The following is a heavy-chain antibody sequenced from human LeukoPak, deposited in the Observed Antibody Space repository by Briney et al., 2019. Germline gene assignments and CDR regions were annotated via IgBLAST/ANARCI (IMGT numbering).Heavy chain of an antibody. CDR2: IKPDGSAQ. D-gene: IGHD6-13*01. CDR1: GFTVYTNS. J-gene: IGHJ4*02. Sequence: GESLRLSCAVSGFTVYTNSMSWVRHVPGRGLDWVANIKPDGSAQYYAASVKGRFTVSRDNAKNSLYLQMNSLRVEDTAVYYCARANNSSWHNWGQGTLVTVSA. V-gene: IGHV3-7*01. CDR3: ARANNSSWHN.